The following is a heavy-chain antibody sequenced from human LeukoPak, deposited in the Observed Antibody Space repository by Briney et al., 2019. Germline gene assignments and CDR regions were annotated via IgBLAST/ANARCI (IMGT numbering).Heavy chain of an antibody. D-gene: IGHD6-6*01. CDR2: IIPILGIA. CDR1: GGTFSSYA. Sequence: GASVKVSCKASGGTFSSYAISWVRQAPGQGLEWMGRIIPILGIANYAQKFQGRVTITADKSTSTAYMELSSLRSEDTAVYYCAREYSSSSAFDYWGQGTLVTVSS. CDR3: AREYSSSSAFDY. J-gene: IGHJ4*02. V-gene: IGHV1-69*04.